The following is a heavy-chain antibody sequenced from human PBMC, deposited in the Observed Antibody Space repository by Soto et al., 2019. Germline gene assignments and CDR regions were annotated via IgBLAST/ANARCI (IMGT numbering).Heavy chain of an antibody. D-gene: IGHD2-21*02. Sequence: GGSLRLSCAASGFTVSSNYMSWVRQAPGKGLEWVSVIYSGGSTYYADSVKGRFTISRDNSKNTLYLQMNSLRAEDTAVYYCATDPVAVTGSFIDSWGPGTLVTVST. CDR3: ATDPVAVTGSFIDS. J-gene: IGHJ4*02. CDR2: IYSGGST. V-gene: IGHV3-53*01. CDR1: GFTVSSNY.